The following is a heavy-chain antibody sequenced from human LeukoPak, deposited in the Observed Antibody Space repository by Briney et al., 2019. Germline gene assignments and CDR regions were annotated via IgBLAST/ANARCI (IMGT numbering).Heavy chain of an antibody. CDR2: IRSKANSYAT. J-gene: IGHJ5*02. CDR3: TRRYGANSWWFDP. Sequence: PGGSLKLSCAASGFTFSGSAMHWVRQASGKGLEWVGRIRSKANSYATAYAASVKGRFTISRDDSKNTAYLQMNSLKTEDTSVYYCTRRYGANSWWFDPWGQGTLVTVSS. CDR1: GFTFSGSA. D-gene: IGHD4-23*01. V-gene: IGHV3-73*01.